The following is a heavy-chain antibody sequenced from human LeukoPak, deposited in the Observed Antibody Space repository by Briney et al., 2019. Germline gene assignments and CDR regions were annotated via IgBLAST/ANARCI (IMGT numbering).Heavy chain of an antibody. D-gene: IGHD1-1*01. J-gene: IGHJ4*02. CDR1: GFTFSSYG. CDR2: IGDDGTNQ. Sequence: GGSLRLSCAASGFTFSSYGMHWVRQAPGKGLEWVAFIGDDGTNQYYVDSVKGRFTISRDNSKNMLYLQMNNLRAEETAVYHCAKGVLRTSGTPAWGQGTLVTVSS. V-gene: IGHV3-30*02. CDR3: AKGVLRTSGTPA.